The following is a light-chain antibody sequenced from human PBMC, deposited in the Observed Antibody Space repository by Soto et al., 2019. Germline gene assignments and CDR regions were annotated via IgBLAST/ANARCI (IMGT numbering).Light chain of an antibody. CDR3: QQYGKSPQIT. V-gene: IGKV3-20*01. CDR2: GAS. CDR1: QSVSSSY. Sequence: EIVLTQSPGTLSLSPGERATLSCRASQSVSSSYLAWYQQKPGQAPRLLIYGASTRATGIPDRFSGSGSGTDFSLTISRLEPEDFAVYYCQQYGKSPQITFGQGTQLEIK. J-gene: IGKJ5*01.